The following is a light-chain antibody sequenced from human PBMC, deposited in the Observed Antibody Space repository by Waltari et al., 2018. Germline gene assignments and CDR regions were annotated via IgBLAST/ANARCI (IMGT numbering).Light chain of an antibody. J-gene: IGKJ1*01. Sequence: EIVMTQSPATLSVSPGERATLSCRASQSVSSNIAWYQQKPGQAPRPLIYGASTRATGIPARFSGSGSGTEFTLTISSLQSEDFAVYYCQQYNNWPPWTFGQGTKVEIK. CDR3: QQYNNWPPWT. CDR2: GAS. V-gene: IGKV3-15*01. CDR1: QSVSSN.